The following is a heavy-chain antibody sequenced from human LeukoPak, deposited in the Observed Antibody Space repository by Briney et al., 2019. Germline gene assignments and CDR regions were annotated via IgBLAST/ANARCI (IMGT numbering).Heavy chain of an antibody. D-gene: IGHD6-19*01. J-gene: IGHJ5*02. CDR3: ARDPSSGWYLKGWFDP. CDR2: ISSSSNYI. Sequence: GGSLRLSCVASGFTFSSYSMNWVRQAPGKGLEWVSSISSSSNYIYYADSVKGRFTISRDNAKNSLYLQMNSLRAEDTAVYYCARDPSSGWYLKGWFDPWGQGTLVTVSS. CDR1: GFTFSSYS. V-gene: IGHV3-21*01.